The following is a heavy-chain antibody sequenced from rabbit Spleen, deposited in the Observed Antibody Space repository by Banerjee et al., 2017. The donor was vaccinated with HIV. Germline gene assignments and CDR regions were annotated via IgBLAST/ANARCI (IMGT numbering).Heavy chain of an antibody. V-gene: IGHV1S45*01. D-gene: IGHD6-1*01. CDR2: INVITGKA. J-gene: IGHJ6*01. CDR1: GFSFSNKAV. CDR3: ARTTGYAYGFVL. Sequence: QQQLEESGGGLVKPGGTLTLTCTASGFSFSNKAVMCGVRQAPGKGLELIACINVITGKAVYANWAKGRFTISKTSSTTVSLQMTSLTAADTATYFCARTTGYAYGFVLWGPGTLVTVS.